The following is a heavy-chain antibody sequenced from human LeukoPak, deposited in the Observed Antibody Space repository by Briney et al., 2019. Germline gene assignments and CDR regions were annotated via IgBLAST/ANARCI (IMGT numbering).Heavy chain of an antibody. V-gene: IGHV4-59*01. CDR1: GGSISSYY. J-gene: IGHJ5*02. CDR3: ARGGYDILTGYSP. CDR2: IYYSGGT. Sequence: SETLSLTCTVSGGSISSYYWSWIRQPPGKGLEWIGYIYYSGGTNYNPSLKSRVTISVDTSKNQFSLKLSSVTAADMAVYYCARGGYDILTGYSPWGQGTLVTVSS. D-gene: IGHD3-9*01.